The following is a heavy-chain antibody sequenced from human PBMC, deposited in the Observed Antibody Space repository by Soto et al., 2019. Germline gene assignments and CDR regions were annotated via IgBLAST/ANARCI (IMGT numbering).Heavy chain of an antibody. V-gene: IGHV1-18*01. CDR3: ARCGQARYYPRYGMDI. CDR1: GYIFTSYG. D-gene: IGHD1-26*01. Sequence: QAQLLQSGAEVKKPGASVKVSCKASGYIFTSYGISWVRQAPGQGLEWMGWVNTDNGNIDYAQKSHGRVITATDTSQATAYMGLRGLRSDDTAVYYCARCGQARYYPRYGMDIWGQGTTVTVSS. J-gene: IGHJ6*02. CDR2: VNTDNGNI.